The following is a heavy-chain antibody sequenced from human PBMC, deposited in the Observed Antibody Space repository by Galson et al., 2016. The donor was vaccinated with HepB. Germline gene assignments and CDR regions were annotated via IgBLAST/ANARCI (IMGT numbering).Heavy chain of an antibody. D-gene: IGHD4-17*01. V-gene: IGHV3-30*03. CDR2: ISYDESDK. CDR1: GFTFSRYG. Sequence: SLRLSCAASGFTFSRYGMHWVRQAPGKGLEWVSFISYDESDKAYADSVKGRFTISRDTAKSTLYLQMNSLRAEDTAVYYCARRYGDYSYGWGQGTLVTVSS. CDR3: ARRYGDYSYG. J-gene: IGHJ1*01.